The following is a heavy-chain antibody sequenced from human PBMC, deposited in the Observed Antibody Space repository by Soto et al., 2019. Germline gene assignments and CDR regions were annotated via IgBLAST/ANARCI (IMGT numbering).Heavy chain of an antibody. Sequence: GGSLRLSCAASGFTFSSYGMHWVRQAPGKGLEWVAVIWYDGSNKYYADSVKGRFTISRDNSKNTLYLQMNSLRAEDTAVYYCARVNFGNGDYEDIFDYWGQGTLVTVSS. CDR3: ARVNFGNGDYEDIFDY. D-gene: IGHD4-17*01. CDR2: IWYDGSNK. V-gene: IGHV3-33*01. CDR1: GFTFSSYG. J-gene: IGHJ4*02.